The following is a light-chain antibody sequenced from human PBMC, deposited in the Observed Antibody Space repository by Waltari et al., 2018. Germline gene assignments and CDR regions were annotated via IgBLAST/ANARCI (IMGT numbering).Light chain of an antibody. V-gene: IGLV1-44*01. Sequence: QSVLTQPHSASGTPGQRVTLSCSGSSSNIGSNTVSWYQQLPDTPPKLLIYINTQRPSGVPDRFSVSKSGTSASLAISGLQSEDDADYYCAAWDDSRGYVFGTGTKVTVL. CDR1: SSNIGSNT. J-gene: IGLJ1*01. CDR2: INT. CDR3: AAWDDSRGYV.